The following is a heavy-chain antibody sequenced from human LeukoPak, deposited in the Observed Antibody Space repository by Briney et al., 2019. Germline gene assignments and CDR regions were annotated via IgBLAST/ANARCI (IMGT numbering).Heavy chain of an antibody. Sequence: GGSLRLSCAASGFTFSIYDLSGVRQPPGKGLEGGSGISGSGNGTYYADSVKDRFTISRDNSENTLYLQMNSLRAEDTAVYYCAKDFPERADTHFDYWGQGTLVTVSS. V-gene: IGHV3-23*01. CDR2: ISGSGNGT. CDR3: AKDFPERADTHFDY. J-gene: IGHJ4*02. CDR1: GFTFSIYD.